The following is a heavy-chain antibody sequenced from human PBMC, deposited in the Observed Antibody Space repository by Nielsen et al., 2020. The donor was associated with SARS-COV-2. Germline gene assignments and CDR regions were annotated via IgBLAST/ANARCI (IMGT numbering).Heavy chain of an antibody. V-gene: IGHV3-11*05. D-gene: IGHD6-25*01. CDR1: GFIFGDSY. CDR2: ISSTGTYT. J-gene: IGHJ6*02. Sequence: GGSLRLSCAASGFIFGDSYMSWIRQAPGKGLEWISYISSTGTYTNYVDSVKGRFTISRDNAKRSLYLQMNSLTAADTAVYYCARAALDYDYGMDVWGQGTTVTVSS. CDR3: ARAALDYDYGMDV.